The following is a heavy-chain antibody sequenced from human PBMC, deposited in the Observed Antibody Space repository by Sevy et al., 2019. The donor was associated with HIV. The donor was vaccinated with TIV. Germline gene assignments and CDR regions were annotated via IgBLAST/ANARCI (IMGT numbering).Heavy chain of an antibody. J-gene: IGHJ2*01. Sequence: GGSLRLSCAASGFDVSNNCMSWVRQAPGKGLEWVSVIYTGGSTYYADSVTGRFTMSRDTSKNTVYLQMDSLSAEDTAVYYCARDHGGVQDWYFDLWGRGTLVTVS. CDR3: ARDHGGVQDWYFDL. CDR1: GFDVSNNC. V-gene: IGHV3-53*01. D-gene: IGHD2-8*02. CDR2: IYTGGST.